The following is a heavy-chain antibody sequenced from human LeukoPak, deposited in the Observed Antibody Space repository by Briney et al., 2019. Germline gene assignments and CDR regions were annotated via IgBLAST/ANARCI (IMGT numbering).Heavy chain of an antibody. V-gene: IGHV1-8*01. J-gene: IGHJ4*02. CDR2: MNPNSGNT. D-gene: IGHD6-19*01. Sequence: ASVKVSCKASGYTFTSYDINWVRQATGQGPEWIGWMNPNSGNTGYAQKFQGRVTMTRNTSISTAYMELSSLRSEDTAVYYCARARPQYSSGWYSGHYFDYWGQGTLVTVSS. CDR1: GYTFTSYD. CDR3: ARARPQYSSGWYSGHYFDY.